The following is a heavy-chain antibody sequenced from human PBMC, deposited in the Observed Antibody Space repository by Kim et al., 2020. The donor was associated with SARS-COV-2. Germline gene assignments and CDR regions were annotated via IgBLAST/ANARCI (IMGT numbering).Heavy chain of an antibody. V-gene: IGHV1-58*01. J-gene: IGHJ4*02. CDR3: AAGGFDY. Sequence: GSGNTNYAQKFQERVTITRDMSTSTAYMELSSLRSEDTAVYYCAAGGFDYWGQGTLVTVSS. CDR2: GSGNT.